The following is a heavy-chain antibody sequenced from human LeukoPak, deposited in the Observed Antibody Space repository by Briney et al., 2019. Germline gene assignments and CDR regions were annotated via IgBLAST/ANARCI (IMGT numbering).Heavy chain of an antibody. Sequence: GGSLRLSCAASGFTFSSYAMSWVRQAPGKGLERVSAISGSGGSTYYADSVKGRFTISRDNSKSTLYLQMNSLRAEDTAVYYCAKARQGLRLGESDYWGQGTLVTVSS. CDR3: AKARQGLRLGESDY. CDR2: ISGSGGST. D-gene: IGHD3-16*01. J-gene: IGHJ4*02. V-gene: IGHV3-23*01. CDR1: GFTFSSYA.